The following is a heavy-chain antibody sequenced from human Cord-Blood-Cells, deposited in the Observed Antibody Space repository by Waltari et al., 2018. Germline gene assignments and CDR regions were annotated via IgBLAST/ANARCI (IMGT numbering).Heavy chain of an antibody. D-gene: IGHD3-10*01. V-gene: IGHV4-39*01. Sequence: QLQLQESGPGLVKPSETLSLTCTVSGGSISSSSYYWGWIRQPPGKGLEWIGSIYYSGSTYYNPTLKSRVTISVDTSKNQFSLKLSSVTAADTAVYYCARHPRAGSSLYWYFDLWGSGTLVTVSS. CDR1: GGSISSSSYY. J-gene: IGHJ2*01. CDR2: IYYSGST. CDR3: ARHPRAGSSLYWYFDL.